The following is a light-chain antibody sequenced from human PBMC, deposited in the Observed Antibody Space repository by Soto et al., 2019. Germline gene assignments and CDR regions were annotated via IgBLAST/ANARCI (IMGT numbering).Light chain of an antibody. J-gene: IGLJ2*01. CDR3: SSYTASRTLV. CDR2: AVS. Sequence: QSVLTQPASVSGSPGQSITISCTGTSSDVGGYNYVSWYQQHPGKAPKLMIYAVSSRPSGVSNRFSGSKSGNTASLTISGLQAEDEADYYCSSYTASRTLVFGGGTKVTVL. CDR1: SSDVGGYNY. V-gene: IGLV2-14*01.